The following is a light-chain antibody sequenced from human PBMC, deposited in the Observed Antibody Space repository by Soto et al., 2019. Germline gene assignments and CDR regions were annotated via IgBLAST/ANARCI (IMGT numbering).Light chain of an antibody. J-gene: IGKJ1*01. CDR3: QQRSNWPWT. Sequence: EIVLTQSPATLSLSPGERATLSCRASQSVSSYLAWYQQKPGQTPRLLIYDAANRATGIPARFSGSVSRTDFTLTISSLEPEDFAIYYCQQRSNWPWTFGQGTKVEIK. CDR1: QSVSSY. V-gene: IGKV3-11*01. CDR2: DAA.